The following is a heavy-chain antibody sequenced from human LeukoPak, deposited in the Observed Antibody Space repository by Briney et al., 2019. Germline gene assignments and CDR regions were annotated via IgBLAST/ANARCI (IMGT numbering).Heavy chain of an antibody. Sequence: GGSLRLSCAASGFTFSSYAMSWVRQAPGKGLEWVSSIIGSGTKTDHADSVKGRFTISRDNSKNTLYLQMNSLRAEDTAVYYCAKDKYCTNGVCSPFDYWGQGTLVTVSS. V-gene: IGHV3-23*01. D-gene: IGHD2-8*01. CDR1: GFTFSSYA. CDR3: AKDKYCTNGVCSPFDY. CDR2: IIGSGTKT. J-gene: IGHJ4*02.